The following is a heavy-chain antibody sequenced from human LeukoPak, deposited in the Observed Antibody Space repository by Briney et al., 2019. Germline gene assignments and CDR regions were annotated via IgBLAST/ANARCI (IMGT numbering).Heavy chain of an antibody. J-gene: IGHJ4*02. Sequence: GGSLRLSCAASGFTFSSYAMSWVRQAPGKGLEWVSAISGSGGSTYYADSVKGRFTISRDNSKNTLYLQMNSLRAEDTAVYYCAKRGPYCSSASCYFDYWGQGTLVTVSS. D-gene: IGHD2-2*01. CDR3: AKRGPYCSSASCYFDY. CDR2: ISGSGGST. V-gene: IGHV3-23*01. CDR1: GFTFSSYA.